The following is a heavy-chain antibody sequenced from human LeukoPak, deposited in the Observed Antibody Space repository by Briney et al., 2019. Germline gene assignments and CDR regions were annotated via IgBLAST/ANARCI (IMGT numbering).Heavy chain of an antibody. V-gene: IGHV5-51*01. CDR2: VYPGDSDT. CDR1: GYSFTSYW. Sequence: GESLKISCKGSGYSFTSYWIGWVRQMPGKGLEWMGIVYPGDSDTRYSPSFQGQVTISADKSISTAYLQWSSLKASDTAMYYCARGYCSSTSCYAFDYWGQGTLLTVSS. CDR3: ARGYCSSTSCYAFDY. J-gene: IGHJ4*02. D-gene: IGHD2-2*01.